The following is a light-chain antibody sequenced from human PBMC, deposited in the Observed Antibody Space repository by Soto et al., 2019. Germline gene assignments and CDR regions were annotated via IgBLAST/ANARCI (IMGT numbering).Light chain of an antibody. CDR3: SSYGGSNNLI. V-gene: IGLV2-8*01. CDR1: SSDVGGYNY. CDR2: DVS. J-gene: IGLJ2*01. Sequence: QSALTQPPSASGSPGQSVTISCTGTSSDVGGYNYVSWYQQHPGKAPKLMIYDVSERPSGVPDRFSGSKSGTTASLTVSGLQAEDEADYYCSSYGGSNNLIFGGGTKLTVL.